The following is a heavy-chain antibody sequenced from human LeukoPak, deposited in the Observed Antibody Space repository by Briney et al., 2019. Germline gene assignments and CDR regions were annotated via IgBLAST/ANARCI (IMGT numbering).Heavy chain of an antibody. CDR1: GFAFSSYW. V-gene: IGHV3-7*01. CDR2: IKQDGSEK. J-gene: IGHJ3*02. D-gene: IGHD6-19*01. CDR3: ARTMYSSGWYVGGAFDI. Sequence: GSLRLSCAASGFAFSSYWMSWVRQAPGKGLEWVANIKQDGSEKYYVDSVKGRLTISRDNAKNSLYLQMNSLRAEDTAVYYCARTMYSSGWYVGGAFDIWGQGTMVTVSS.